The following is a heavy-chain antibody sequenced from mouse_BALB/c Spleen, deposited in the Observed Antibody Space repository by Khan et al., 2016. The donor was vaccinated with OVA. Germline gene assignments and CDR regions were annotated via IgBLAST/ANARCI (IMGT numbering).Heavy chain of an antibody. V-gene: IGHV5-17*02. CDR3: ATSYYYGYYFDY. CDR1: GFTFSSYG. J-gene: IGHJ2*01. CDR2: ISGDSSTI. Sequence: EVQGVESGGGLVQPGGSRKLSCAASGFTFSSYGMHWVRQAPEKGLEWVAYISGDSSTIYYTDTVKGRFTISRDNPKNTLSLQMTSIMSEDTAMYYCATSYYYGYYFDYWGPGTTLTVSS. D-gene: IGHD1-1*01.